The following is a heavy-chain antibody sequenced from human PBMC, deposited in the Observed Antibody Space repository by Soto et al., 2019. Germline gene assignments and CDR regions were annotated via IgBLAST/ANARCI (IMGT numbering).Heavy chain of an antibody. CDR2: MNPNSGNT. J-gene: IGHJ5*02. D-gene: IGHD3-10*01. CDR3: ARTPTWIGVSWFDP. V-gene: IGHV1-8*01. Sequence: QVQLVQSGAEVKKPGASVKVSCKASGYTFTSYDINWVRQATGQGLEWMGWMNPNSGNTGYAQKFQGRVTMTRNTSISTAYIELSSLRSEDTAVYYCARTPTWIGVSWFDPWGQGTLVTVSS. CDR1: GYTFTSYD.